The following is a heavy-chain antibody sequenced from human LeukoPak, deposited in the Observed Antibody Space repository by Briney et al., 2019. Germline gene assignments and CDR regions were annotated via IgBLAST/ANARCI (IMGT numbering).Heavy chain of an antibody. J-gene: IGHJ4*02. CDR1: GGSLSSNSYY. CDR3: ARTRYYYNSRSYGAPYYFDY. Sequence: SETLSLTCAVSGGSLSSNSYYWGWLRQPPGKGLEWIGSIYYSGSTYYNPSLKSRVTISVDTSKNQFSLKLSSVTAADTAVYYCARTRYYYNSRSYGAPYYFDYWGQGTLVTVSS. CDR2: IYYSGST. D-gene: IGHD3-10*01. V-gene: IGHV4-39*01.